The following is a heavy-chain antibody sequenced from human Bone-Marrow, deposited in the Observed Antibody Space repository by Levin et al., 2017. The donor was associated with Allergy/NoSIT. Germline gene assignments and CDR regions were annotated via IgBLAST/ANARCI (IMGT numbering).Heavy chain of an antibody. CDR1: GFTFSDYH. CDR3: ARDTAMVTYYYGMDV. D-gene: IGHD5-18*01. CDR2: ITSSCSTI. V-gene: IGHV3-11*01. J-gene: IGHJ6*02. Sequence: GGSLRLSCAASGFTFSDYHMSWIRQAPGKGLEWVSYITSSCSTIYYADSVKGRFTISRDDAKNSLYLQMNSLRAEDTALYYCARDTAMVTYYYGMDVWGQGTTVTVSS.